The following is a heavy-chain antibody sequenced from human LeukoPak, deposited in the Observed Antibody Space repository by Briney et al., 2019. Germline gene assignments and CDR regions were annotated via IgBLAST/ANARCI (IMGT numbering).Heavy chain of an antibody. CDR1: GFTFSSYA. CDR3: ARDRGVAVAGTVFGAFDI. D-gene: IGHD6-19*01. V-gene: IGHV3-30*01. CDR2: ISDDGSNK. Sequence: GGSLRLSCAASGFTFSSYAMHWVRQAPGKGLEWVAVISDDGSNKYYADSVKGRFTISRDNSKNTLYLQMTSLRAEDTAVYYCARDRGVAVAGTVFGAFDIWGQGTMVTVSS. J-gene: IGHJ3*02.